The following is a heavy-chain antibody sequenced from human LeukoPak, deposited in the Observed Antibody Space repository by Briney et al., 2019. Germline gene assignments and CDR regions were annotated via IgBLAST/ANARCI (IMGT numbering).Heavy chain of an antibody. J-gene: IGHJ4*02. V-gene: IGHV1-69*13. D-gene: IGHD6-13*01. CDR1: GGTFSSYA. CDR3: ARDFSSWYERPHTGFDY. Sequence: SVKVSCKASGGTFSSYAISWVRQAPGQGLEWMGGIIPIFGTANYAQKFQGRVTITADESTSTAYMELGSLRSEDTAVYYCARDFSSWYERPHTGFDYWGQGTLVTVSS. CDR2: IIPIFGTA.